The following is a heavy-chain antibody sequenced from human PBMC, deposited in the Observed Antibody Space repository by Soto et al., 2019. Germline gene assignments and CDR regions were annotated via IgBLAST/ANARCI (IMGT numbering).Heavy chain of an antibody. CDR2: INWNSGSI. J-gene: IGHJ1*01. CDR3: VKDESINWYSGHFRH. CDR1: GFTFDDYT. V-gene: IGHV3-9*01. Sequence: GGSLRLSCAASGFTFDDYTMHWVRQVPGKGLEWVSGINWNSGSIGYGDSVKGRFAISRDNAKNSLHLQMNSLSAEDTAFYYCVKDESINWYSGHFRHWGQGTLVTVSS. D-gene: IGHD6-13*01.